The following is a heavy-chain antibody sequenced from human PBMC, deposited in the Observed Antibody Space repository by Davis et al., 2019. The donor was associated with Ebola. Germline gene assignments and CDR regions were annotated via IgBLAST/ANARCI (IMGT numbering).Heavy chain of an antibody. D-gene: IGHD3-22*01. J-gene: IGHJ4*02. V-gene: IGHV4-59*01. CDR1: GVSITSYY. Sequence: MPSETLSLTCTVSGVSITSYYWSWVRQPPGKRLEWIGYSHYSGSTNYNPSLKRRVTISTDTSRSQFSLTLSSVTAADTAVYYCARLVALYDNSGYAYLDYWGQGILVTVSS. CDR3: ARLVALYDNSGYAYLDY. CDR2: SHYSGST.